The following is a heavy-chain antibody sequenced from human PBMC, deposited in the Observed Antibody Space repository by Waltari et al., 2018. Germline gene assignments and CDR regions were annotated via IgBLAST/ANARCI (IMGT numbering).Heavy chain of an antibody. Sequence: QVQLQESGPGLVKPSETLSLTCAVSGYSISSGYYWGWIRQPPGKGLEWIGSIYHSGSTYYNPSLKSRVTISVDTSKNQFSLKLSSVTAADTAVYYCARQVGYSSGWLYYFDYWGQGTLVTVSS. CDR2: IYHSGST. J-gene: IGHJ4*02. CDR3: ARQVGYSSGWLYYFDY. D-gene: IGHD6-19*01. V-gene: IGHV4-38-2*01. CDR1: GYSISSGYY.